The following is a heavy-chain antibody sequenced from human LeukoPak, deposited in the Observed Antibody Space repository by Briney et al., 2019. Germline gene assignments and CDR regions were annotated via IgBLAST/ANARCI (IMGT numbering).Heavy chain of an antibody. Sequence: SETLSLTCAVYGGSFSGYYWSWIRQPPGKGLEWIGYIYYSGSTYYNPSLKSRVTISVDTSKNQFSLKLSSVTAADTAVYYCARGRAKQQLVLNWGQGTLVTVSS. J-gene: IGHJ4*02. CDR2: IYYSGST. V-gene: IGHV4-34*09. D-gene: IGHD6-13*01. CDR1: GGSFSGYY. CDR3: ARGRAKQQLVLN.